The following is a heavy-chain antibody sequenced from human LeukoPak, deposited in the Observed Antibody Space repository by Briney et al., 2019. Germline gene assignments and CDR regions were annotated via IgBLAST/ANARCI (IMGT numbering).Heavy chain of an antibody. CDR1: GGTFSSYA. CDR3: ARARGSGSYPFDP. Sequence: SVKVSCKASGGTFSSYAISWVRQAPGQGLEWMGGIIPIFGTANYAQKFQGRVTITTDESTSTAYMELSSLRSEDTAVYYCARARGSGSYPFDPWGQGTLATVSS. J-gene: IGHJ5*02. D-gene: IGHD3-10*01. V-gene: IGHV1-69*05. CDR2: IIPIFGTA.